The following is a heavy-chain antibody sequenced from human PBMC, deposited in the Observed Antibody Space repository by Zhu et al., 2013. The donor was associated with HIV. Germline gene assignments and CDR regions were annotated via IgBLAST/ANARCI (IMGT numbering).Heavy chain of an antibody. CDR3: ASQTDDIVVVVAATDPYYYYGMDV. CDR1: AHTFTRSY. CDR2: INPNSGGT. Sequence: QVQLVQSGAEVKKPGASVKVSCKASAHTFTRSYIHWVRQVPGQGLEWMGWINPNSGGTNYAQKFQGRVTMTRDTSISTAYMELSRLRSDDTAVYYCASQTDDIVVVVAATDPYYYYGMDVWGQGTTVTVSS. V-gene: IGHV1-2*02. D-gene: IGHD2-15*01. J-gene: IGHJ6*02.